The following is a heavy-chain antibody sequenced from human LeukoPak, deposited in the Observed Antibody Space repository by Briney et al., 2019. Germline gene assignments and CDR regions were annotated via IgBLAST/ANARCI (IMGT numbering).Heavy chain of an antibody. V-gene: IGHV3-23*01. Sequence: GGSLRLSCAASGFTFSSYAMSWVRQAPGKGLEWVSAISGSGGSTTYADSVKGRFTISRDNAKNSLYLQMNSLRAEDTAVFYCARDRGGAYDFWSGYYTGYFDYWGQGTLVTVSS. CDR3: ARDRGGAYDFWSGYYTGYFDY. CDR2: ISGSGGST. D-gene: IGHD3-3*01. J-gene: IGHJ4*02. CDR1: GFTFSSYA.